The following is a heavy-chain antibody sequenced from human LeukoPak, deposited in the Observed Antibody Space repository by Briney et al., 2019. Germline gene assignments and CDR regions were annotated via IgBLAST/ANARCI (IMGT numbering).Heavy chain of an antibody. CDR1: GLSFSSYT. CDR2: ISSTSGYI. J-gene: IGHJ4*02. V-gene: IGHV3-21*01. D-gene: IGHD3-9*01. Sequence: GGSLRLSCAPSGLSFSSYTIHWVRQAPGKGLEWVSSISSTSGYIHYADSVKGRFSISRDNAKNLVRLEMDILRADDTAVYYCARDQRPDYEILIGFSHFDYWGQGTLVTVSS. CDR3: ARDQRPDYEILIGFSHFDY.